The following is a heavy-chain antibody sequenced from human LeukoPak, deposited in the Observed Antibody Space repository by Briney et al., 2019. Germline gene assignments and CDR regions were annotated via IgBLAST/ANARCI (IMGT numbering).Heavy chain of an antibody. J-gene: IGHJ3*02. CDR3: ARHGACSGGSCSSDAFDI. CDR2: IYPGDSDT. Sequence: GESLKISCKGSGYSFTSYWIGWVRQMPGKGLESMGIIYPGDSDTRYSPSFQGQVTISADKSISTAYLQWSSLKASDTAMYYCARHGACSGGSCSSDAFDIWGQGTMVTVSS. D-gene: IGHD2-15*01. CDR1: GYSFTSYW. V-gene: IGHV5-51*01.